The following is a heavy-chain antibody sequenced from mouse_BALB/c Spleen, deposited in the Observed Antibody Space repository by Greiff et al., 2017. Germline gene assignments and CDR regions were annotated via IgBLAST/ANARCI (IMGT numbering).Heavy chain of an antibody. CDR3: ARAYYGNSYFDY. V-gene: IGHV5-4*02. CDR2: ISDGGSYT. J-gene: IGHJ2*01. CDR1: GFTFSDYY. D-gene: IGHD2-10*01. Sequence: DVKLVESGGGLVKPGGSLKLSCAASGFTFSDYYMYWVRQTPEKRLEWVATISDGGSYTYYPDSVKGRFTISRDNAKNNLYLQMSSLKSEDTAMYYCARAYYGNSYFDYWGQGTTLTVSS.